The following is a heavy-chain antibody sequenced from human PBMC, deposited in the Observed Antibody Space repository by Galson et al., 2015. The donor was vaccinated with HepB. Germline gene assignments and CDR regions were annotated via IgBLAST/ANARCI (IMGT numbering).Heavy chain of an antibody. Sequence: SLRLSCAASGFTFSSYWMHWVRQAPGKGLVWVSRINSDGSSTSYADSVKGRFTISRDNAKNTLYLQMNSLRAEDTAVYYCARDMPVLLWFGELRNYYYYGMDVWGQGTTVTVSS. V-gene: IGHV3-74*01. D-gene: IGHD3-10*01. CDR3: ARDMPVLLWFGELRNYYYYGMDV. CDR2: INSDGSST. J-gene: IGHJ6*02. CDR1: GFTFSSYW.